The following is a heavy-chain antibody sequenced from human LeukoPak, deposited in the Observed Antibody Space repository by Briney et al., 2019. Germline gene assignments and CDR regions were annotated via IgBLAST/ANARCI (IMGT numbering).Heavy chain of an antibody. CDR2: IYYSGST. J-gene: IGHJ4*02. V-gene: IGHV4-59*01. CDR3: ARGPPYYDILTGYRYYFDY. CDR1: GGSISSYY. Sequence: SETLSLTCTVSGGSISSYYWSSIRQPPGKGLEWIGYIYYSGSTNYNPSLKSRVTISVDTSKNQFSLKLSSVTAADTAVYYCARGPPYYDILTGYRYYFDYWGQGTLVTVSS. D-gene: IGHD3-9*01.